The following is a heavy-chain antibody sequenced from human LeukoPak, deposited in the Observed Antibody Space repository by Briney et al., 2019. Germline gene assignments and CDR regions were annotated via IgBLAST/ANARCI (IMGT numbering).Heavy chain of an antibody. J-gene: IGHJ6*02. CDR2: ISYDGSSK. CDR3: AKAPQPGGKYYYGMDV. D-gene: IGHD4-23*01. CDR1: GFTFSSYG. V-gene: IGHV3-30*18. Sequence: GRSLRLSCAASGFTFSSYGMHWVRQAPGKGLEWVAVISYDGSSKYYADSVKGRFTISRDNSKNTLYLQMNSLRAEDTAVYYCAKAPQPGGKYYYGMDVWGQGTTVTVSS.